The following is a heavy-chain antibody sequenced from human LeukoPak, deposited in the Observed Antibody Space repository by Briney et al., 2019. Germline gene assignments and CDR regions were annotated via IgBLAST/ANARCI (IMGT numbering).Heavy chain of an antibody. Sequence: SETLSLTCTVPGGSISSSSYYWGWIRQPPGKGLEWIGSIYYSGSTYYNPSLKSRVTISVDTSKNQFSLKLSSVTAADTAVYYCARDPRTTTFDYWGQGTLVTVSS. V-gene: IGHV4-39*07. J-gene: IGHJ4*02. D-gene: IGHD2-2*01. CDR3: ARDPRTTTFDY. CDR1: GGSISSSSYY. CDR2: IYYSGST.